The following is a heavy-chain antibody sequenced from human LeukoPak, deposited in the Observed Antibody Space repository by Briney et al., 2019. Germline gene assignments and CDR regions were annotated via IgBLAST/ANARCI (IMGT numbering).Heavy chain of an antibody. Sequence: GGSLRLSCAASGFTFSSSWMHWVRQAPGKGLVWVSRINSDGSSTNYADSVKGRFTISRDNAQNTLYLQMNSLGAEDTAVYYCAREGRGGYYGFDYWGQGTLVTISS. J-gene: IGHJ4*02. D-gene: IGHD3-3*01. CDR2: INSDGSST. CDR3: AREGRGGYYGFDY. CDR1: GFTFSSSW. V-gene: IGHV3-74*01.